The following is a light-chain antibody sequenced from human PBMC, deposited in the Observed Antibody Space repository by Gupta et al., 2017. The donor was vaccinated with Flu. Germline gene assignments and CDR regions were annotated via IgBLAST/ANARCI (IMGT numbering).Light chain of an antibody. J-gene: IGKJ3*01. CDR1: QSVSGW. CDR3: QQYKTYPLT. V-gene: IGKV1-5*03. Sequence: DIQMTQSPSTLSASVGDRVTITCRASQSVSGWLAWYQQKPGKAPKLLISKASSLESGVPSRFSGSGSGTDFTLTISSLHPEDLAIYYCQQYKTYPLTFGQGTNVDFK. CDR2: KAS.